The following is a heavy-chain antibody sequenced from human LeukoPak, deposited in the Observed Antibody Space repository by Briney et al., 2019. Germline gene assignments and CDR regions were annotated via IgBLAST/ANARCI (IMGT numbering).Heavy chain of an antibody. D-gene: IGHD4-17*01. Sequence: SETLSLTCTVSGGSISSYYWSWIRQPPGKGLEWIGYIYYSGSTNYNPSLKSRVTISVDTSKNQFSLKLSSVTAADTAVYYCARAHYVQHTRPTAFDIWGQGTMVTVSS. CDR1: GGSISSYY. CDR2: IYYSGST. V-gene: IGHV4-59*01. J-gene: IGHJ3*02. CDR3: ARAHYVQHTRPTAFDI.